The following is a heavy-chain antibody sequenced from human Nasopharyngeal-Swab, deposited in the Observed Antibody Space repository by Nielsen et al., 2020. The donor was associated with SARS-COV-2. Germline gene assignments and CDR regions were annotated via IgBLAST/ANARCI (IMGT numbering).Heavy chain of an antibody. CDR3: ARGTTIFGVVIMGGDDY. V-gene: IGHV7-4-1*02. D-gene: IGHD3-3*01. Sequence: WVRQAPGQGLVWMGWINTNTGNPTYAQGFTGRFVFSLDTSVSTAYLQISSLKAEDTAVYYCARGTTIFGVVIMGGDDYWGQGTLVTVSS. J-gene: IGHJ4*02. CDR2: INTNTGNP.